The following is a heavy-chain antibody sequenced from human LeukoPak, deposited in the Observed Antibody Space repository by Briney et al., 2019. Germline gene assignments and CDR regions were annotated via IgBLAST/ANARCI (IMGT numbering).Heavy chain of an antibody. CDR3: ARAHFCTSCPIDY. Sequence: ASVKVSCKASGYTFTGYYMHWVRQAPGQGLEGMGWINPNSGGTNYAQKFQGRVTMTRDTSISTAYLELSRLRSDDTAVSYCARAHFCTSCPIDYWGQGTLVTVSS. D-gene: IGHD2-2*01. V-gene: IGHV1-2*02. J-gene: IGHJ4*02. CDR2: INPNSGGT. CDR1: GYTFTGYY.